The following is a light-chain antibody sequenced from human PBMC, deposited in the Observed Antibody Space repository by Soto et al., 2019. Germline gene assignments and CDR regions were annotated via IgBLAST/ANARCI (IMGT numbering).Light chain of an antibody. V-gene: IGKV1-39*01. CDR1: QTISNY. J-gene: IGKJ1*01. CDR2: AAS. CDR3: QQTHSTPKT. Sequence: DIQMTQSPSSLSASVGDRVTTTCRASQTISNYVNWYQQKPGKAPNLLIYAASSLQSGVPSRFSGGGSGTDFTLTISSLRPEDFATYYCQQTHSTPKTFGQGTKVDIK.